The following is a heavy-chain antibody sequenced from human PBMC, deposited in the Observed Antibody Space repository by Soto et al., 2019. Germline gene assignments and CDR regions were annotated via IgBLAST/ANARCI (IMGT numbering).Heavy chain of an antibody. D-gene: IGHD2-15*01. CDR3: ARDLGGWPDY. Sequence: GASVKVSCKASAYTFSSYGISWVRQAPGQGLEWMGWINADNGNTKYAQKFQGRVTITRDTSASTAYMELSSLRSEDTAVYYCARDLGGWPDYWGQGTLVTVSS. J-gene: IGHJ4*02. CDR2: INADNGNT. CDR1: AYTFSSYG. V-gene: IGHV1-18*01.